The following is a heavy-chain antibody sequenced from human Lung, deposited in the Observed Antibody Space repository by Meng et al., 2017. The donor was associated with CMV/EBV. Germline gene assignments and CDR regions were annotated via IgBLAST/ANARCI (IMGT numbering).Heavy chain of an antibody. D-gene: IGHD3-3*01. J-gene: IGHJ6*02. Sequence: SETLSLXXTVSGGSISSSSYYWGWIRQPPGKGLEWIGSIYYSGSTYYNPSLKSRVTISVDTSKNQFSLKLSSVTAADTAVYYCARDATIFGVVDPYYYGMDVWGQGTXVTVSS. CDR3: ARDATIFGVVDPYYYGMDV. CDR1: GGSISSSSYY. V-gene: IGHV4-39*02. CDR2: IYYSGST.